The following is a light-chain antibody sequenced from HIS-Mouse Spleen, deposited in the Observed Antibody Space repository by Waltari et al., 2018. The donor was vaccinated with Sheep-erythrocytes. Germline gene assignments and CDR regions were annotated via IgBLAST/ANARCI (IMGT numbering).Light chain of an antibody. CDR1: SSDVGGYNY. CDR3: SSYAGSNNWV. J-gene: IGLJ3*02. Sequence: QSALTQPPSASGSPGQSVNISCTGTSSDVGGYNYVSWYQQHPGKAPKLMIYEVSKRPSGVPGRFSGSKSGHTASLTVSGLQAEDEADYYCSSYAGSNNWVFGGGTKLTVL. V-gene: IGLV2-8*01. CDR2: EVS.